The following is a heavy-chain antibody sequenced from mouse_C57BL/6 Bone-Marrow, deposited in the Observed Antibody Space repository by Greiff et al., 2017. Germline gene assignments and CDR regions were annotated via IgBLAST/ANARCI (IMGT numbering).Heavy chain of an antibody. V-gene: IGHV1-42*01. J-gene: IGHJ2*01. CDR3: AKSIIYYCGSSYVLDY. D-gene: IGHD1-1*01. Sequence: EVKLLESGPELVKPGASVKISCKASGYSFTGYYMNWVKQSPEKSLEWIGEIHPCTGDTTYNQKFKAKATLTVDKSSSTAYMQLKSLTSEDSAVYYCAKSIIYYCGSSYVLDYWGQGTTLTVSS. CDR2: IHPCTGDT. CDR1: GYSFTGYY.